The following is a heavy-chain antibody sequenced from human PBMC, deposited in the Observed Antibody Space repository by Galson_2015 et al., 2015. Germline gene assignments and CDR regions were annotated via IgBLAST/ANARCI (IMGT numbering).Heavy chain of an antibody. CDR3: AKAGASWGVFQGYLDY. V-gene: IGHV3-23*01. D-gene: IGHD3-16*01. Sequence: SLRLSCAASGFTFSSYAMSWVRQAPGKGLEWVSAISGSGGSTYYADSVKGRFTISRDNSKNTLYLQMNGLRAEDTAVYYCAKAGASWGVFQGYLDYWGQGTLVTVSS. CDR1: GFTFSSYA. CDR2: ISGSGGST. J-gene: IGHJ4*02.